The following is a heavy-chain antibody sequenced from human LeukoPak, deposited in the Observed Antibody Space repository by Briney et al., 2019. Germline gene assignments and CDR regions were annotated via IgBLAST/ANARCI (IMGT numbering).Heavy chain of an antibody. D-gene: IGHD1-26*01. J-gene: IGHJ4*02. CDR2: LHVSGNT. Sequence: RASETLSLTCTVSGGSLQSNHWAWIRQPAGKGLEWIGRLHVSGNTNCNPSLKSRVTISVDTSKNQFSLKMTSATAADTAVYFCARDPLRSSFDSWGQGILVTVSS. CDR3: ARDPLRSSFDS. CDR1: GGSLQSNH. V-gene: IGHV4-4*07.